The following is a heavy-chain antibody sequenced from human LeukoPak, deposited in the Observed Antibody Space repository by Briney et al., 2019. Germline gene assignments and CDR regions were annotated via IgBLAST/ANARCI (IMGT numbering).Heavy chain of an antibody. V-gene: IGHV3-48*03. J-gene: IGHJ3*02. D-gene: IGHD1-26*01. Sequence: GGSLKLSCAASGLTFSSYEMNWVRQAPGKGLEWVSYISSGGSTVHYADSVKGRFTISRDNAKTSLFLQMNSLTAEDTAEYYCAGVSIVGAKGIWGQGTMVTVSS. CDR2: ISSGGSTV. CDR3: AGVSIVGAKGI. CDR1: GLTFSSYE.